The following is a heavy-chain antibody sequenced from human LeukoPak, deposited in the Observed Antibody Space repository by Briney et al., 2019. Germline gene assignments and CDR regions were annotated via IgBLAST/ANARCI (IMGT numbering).Heavy chain of an antibody. V-gene: IGHV3-33*06. J-gene: IGHJ4*02. D-gene: IGHD6-19*01. CDR3: AKDKGSSGWYTSFDY. CDR2: IWNDGSNK. Sequence: GRSLRLSCAASGLTFSSYGIHWVRQAPGKGLEWVAVIWNDGSNKNYADSVKGRFTISRDTSKNTVFLEMNSLRADDTAVYYCAKDKGSSGWYTSFDYWGQGTLVTVSS. CDR1: GLTFSSYG.